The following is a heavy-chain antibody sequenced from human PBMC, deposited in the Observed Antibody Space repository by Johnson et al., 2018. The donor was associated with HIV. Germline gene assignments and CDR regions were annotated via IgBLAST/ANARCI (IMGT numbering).Heavy chain of an antibody. CDR1: GFTFDDYG. J-gene: IGHJ3*02. D-gene: IGHD3-22*01. CDR2: MNWNGGST. V-gene: IGHV3-20*04. Sequence: VQLVESGGGVVRPGGSLRLSCAASGFTFDDYGMSWVRQAPGKGLEWVSGMNWNGGSTGYVDSVKGRFLISRDNAKNSLYVQMNSLRAEDTALYYCARGVRDSSGYPFAFDIWGQGTMVIVPS. CDR3: ARGVRDSSGYPFAFDI.